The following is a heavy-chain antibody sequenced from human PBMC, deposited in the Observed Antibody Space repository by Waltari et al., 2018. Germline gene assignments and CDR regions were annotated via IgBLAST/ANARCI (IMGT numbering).Heavy chain of an antibody. Sequence: ELQLVESGGGLVQPGGSLRVSCAASGFSFSTYSMNRVRQAPGKGLEWVSFISSSSGNTYYADSVKGRFTISRDNAKDSLYLQMNSLRVEDTAVYYCARDVGQGDYFDYWGQGTLVTVSS. J-gene: IGHJ4*02. CDR1: GFSFSTYS. D-gene: IGHD2-15*01. V-gene: IGHV3-48*01. CDR3: ARDVGQGDYFDY. CDR2: ISSSSGNT.